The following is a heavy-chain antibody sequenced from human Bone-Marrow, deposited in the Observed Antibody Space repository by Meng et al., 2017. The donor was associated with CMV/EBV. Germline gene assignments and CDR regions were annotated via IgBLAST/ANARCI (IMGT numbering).Heavy chain of an antibody. V-gene: IGHV4-39*07. J-gene: IGHJ3*02. Sequence: GSLRLSCAVSGGSITISNYYWAWIRQPPGKGLEWIGSVHHSGSTYYNPSLKSRITISVDTSKNQFSLKLSSVTAADTAVYYCARVLGYCRDMMSSDDAFNIWGQGTMVTVSS. D-gene: IGHD2-15*01. CDR1: GGSITISNYY. CDR3: ARVLGYCRDMMSSDDAFNI. CDR2: VHHSGST.